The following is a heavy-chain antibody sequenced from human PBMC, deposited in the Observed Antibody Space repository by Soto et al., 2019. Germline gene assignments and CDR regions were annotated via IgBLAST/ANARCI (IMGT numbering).Heavy chain of an antibody. CDR2: INAGNGNT. Sequence: QVQLVQSGAEVKKPGASVKVSCKASGYTFTSYAMHWVRQAPGQRLEGMGWINAGNGNTKYSQKFQGRVTITRDTSASTAYMELSSLRSEDTAVYYCARGEFLSDDDYWGQGTLVTVSS. J-gene: IGHJ4*02. CDR1: GYTFTSYA. D-gene: IGHD1-26*01. V-gene: IGHV1-3*01. CDR3: ARGEFLSDDDY.